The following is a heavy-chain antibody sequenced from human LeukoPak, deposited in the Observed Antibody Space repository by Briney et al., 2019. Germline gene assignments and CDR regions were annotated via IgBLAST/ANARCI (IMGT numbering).Heavy chain of an antibody. D-gene: IGHD4-23*01. CDR2: ISGSGGST. CDR1: GFTFSSYA. Sequence: GSLRLSCAASGFTFSSYAMSWVRQAPGKGLEWVSAISGSGGSTYYADSVKGRFTISRDNSKNTLYLQMNSLRAEDTAVYYCAKIGGNSYYFDYWGQGTLVTVSS. J-gene: IGHJ4*02. CDR3: AKIGGNSYYFDY. V-gene: IGHV3-23*01.